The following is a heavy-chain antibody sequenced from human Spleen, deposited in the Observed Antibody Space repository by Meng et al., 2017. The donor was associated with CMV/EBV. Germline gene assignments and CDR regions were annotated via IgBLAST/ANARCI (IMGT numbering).Heavy chain of an antibody. J-gene: IGHJ4*02. CDR1: GFTFSTYA. CDR2: ISGSGGTT. Sequence: GETLSHPCAASGFTFSTYAMSWVRQAPGKGLEWVSGISGSGGTTFYADSLKGRFTVSRDNSRNTLYLQMNTLRGEDTAVYYCAKDGRQRWDLPTVFNYWGQGTLVTVSS. V-gene: IGHV3-23*01. CDR3: AKDGRQRWDLPTVFNY. D-gene: IGHD4-17*01.